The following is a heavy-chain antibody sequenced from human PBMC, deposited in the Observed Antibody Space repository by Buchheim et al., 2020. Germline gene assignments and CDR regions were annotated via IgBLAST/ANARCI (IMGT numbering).Heavy chain of an antibody. CDR1: GFTFSSNS. J-gene: IGHJ6*02. CDR3: ARGNSVTFYCYALDV. D-gene: IGHD4-17*01. Sequence: QVQLVESGGGVVQPGRSLRLPCAASGFTFSSNSIHWVRQAPGKGLEWVAVISHDGRNKYYADSVKGRFTISRDNSENTVYLQMNSLRPEDTAMYYCARGNSVTFYCYALDVWGQGTT. V-gene: IGHV3-30*04. CDR2: ISHDGRNK.